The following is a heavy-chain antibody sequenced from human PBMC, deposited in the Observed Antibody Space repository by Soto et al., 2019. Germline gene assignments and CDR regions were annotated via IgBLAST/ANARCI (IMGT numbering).Heavy chain of an antibody. CDR3: AKEFRRGAVAGIDAFDI. J-gene: IGHJ3*02. D-gene: IGHD6-19*01. Sequence: GGSLRLSCAASGFTFSSYAMSWVRQAPGKGLEWVSAISGSGGSTYYADSVKGRFTISRDNSKNTLYLQMNSLRAEDTAVYYCAKEFRRGAVAGIDAFDIWGQGTMVTVSS. CDR1: GFTFSSYA. CDR2: ISGSGGST. V-gene: IGHV3-23*01.